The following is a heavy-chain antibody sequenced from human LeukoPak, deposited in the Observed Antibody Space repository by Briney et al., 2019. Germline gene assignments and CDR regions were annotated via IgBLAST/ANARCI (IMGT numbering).Heavy chain of an antibody. V-gene: IGHV3-23*01. D-gene: IGHD3-22*01. Sequence: GGSLRLSCAASGFTFSSYWMSWVRQAPGKGLEWVSAISGSGGSTYYADSVKGRFTISRDNSKNTLYLQMNSLGVEDTAVYYCARDGDDTSSYFSPFDYWGQGTLVTVSS. CDR3: ARDGDDTSSYFSPFDY. J-gene: IGHJ4*02. CDR1: GFTFSSYW. CDR2: ISGSGGST.